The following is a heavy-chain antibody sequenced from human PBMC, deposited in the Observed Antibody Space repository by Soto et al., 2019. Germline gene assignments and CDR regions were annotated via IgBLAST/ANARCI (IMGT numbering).Heavy chain of an antibody. CDR3: ARGGCGGDCYNNWFDP. CDR2: LYESGST. Sequence: SETLSLTCAVSGGSISSGGYSWSWIRQPPGKGREWIGYLYESGSTYYNPSLKSRVTISVDRSKNQFSLKLSSVTAADTAVYYCARGGCGGDCYNNWFDPWGQGTLVTVSS. J-gene: IGHJ5*02. V-gene: IGHV4-30-2*01. D-gene: IGHD2-21*02. CDR1: GGSISSGGYS.